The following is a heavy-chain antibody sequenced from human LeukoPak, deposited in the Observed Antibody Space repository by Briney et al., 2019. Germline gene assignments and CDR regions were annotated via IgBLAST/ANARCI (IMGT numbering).Heavy chain of an antibody. V-gene: IGHV4-59*01. CDR1: GGSISSYY. D-gene: IGHD6-19*01. CDR3: ARDLRVGGSSGWYAFDV. Sequence: SETLSLTCTVSGGSISSYYWSWIRRPPGKGLEWIGYLYYRGSTTYNPSLKSRVTISIDTSKNQFSLKLSSVTAADTAVYYCARDLRVGGSSGWYAFDVWGQGTMVTVSS. J-gene: IGHJ3*01. CDR2: LYYRGST.